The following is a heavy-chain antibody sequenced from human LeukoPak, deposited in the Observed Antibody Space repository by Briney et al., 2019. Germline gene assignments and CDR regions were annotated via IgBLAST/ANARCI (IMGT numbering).Heavy chain of an antibody. CDR2: IYYSGST. CDR3: ARVEGSDCSGGSCYFDAFDI. Sequence: SETLSLTCTVSGGSISSYYWSWIRQPPGKGLEWIGSIYYSGSTYYNPSLKSRVTISVDTSKNQFSLKLSSVTAADTAVYYCARVEGSDCSGGSCYFDAFDIWGQGTMVTVSS. CDR1: GGSISSYY. V-gene: IGHV4-39*07. D-gene: IGHD2-15*01. J-gene: IGHJ3*02.